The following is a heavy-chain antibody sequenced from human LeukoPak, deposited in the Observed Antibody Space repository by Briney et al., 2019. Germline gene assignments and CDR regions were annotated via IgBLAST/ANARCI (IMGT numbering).Heavy chain of an antibody. J-gene: IGHJ3*02. CDR1: GFTFSDYY. CDR3: ARGEMATISAFDI. Sequence: GGSLRLSCAASGFTFSDYYMSWIRQAPGKGLEWVSYISSSGSTIYYADSVKGRFTISRDNAKSSLYLQMNSLRAEDTAVYYCARGEMATISAFDIWGQGTMVTVSS. D-gene: IGHD5-24*01. CDR2: ISSSGSTI. V-gene: IGHV3-11*04.